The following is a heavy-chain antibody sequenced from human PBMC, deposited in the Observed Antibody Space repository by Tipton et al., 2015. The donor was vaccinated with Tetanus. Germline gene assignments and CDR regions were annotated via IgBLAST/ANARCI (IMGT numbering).Heavy chain of an antibody. Sequence: LRLSCTVSGGSVSSGSYYWSWIRQRPGKGLEWIGYMFYGGSPKYNPSLKSRVTILVDKSKNQLSLKLRSVTAADTAVVFCARSFFDGSGYKIDNWGQGTLVTVSS. J-gene: IGHJ4*02. CDR1: GGSVSSGSYY. D-gene: IGHD3-22*01. V-gene: IGHV4-61*01. CDR2: MFYGGSP. CDR3: ARSFFDGSGYKIDN.